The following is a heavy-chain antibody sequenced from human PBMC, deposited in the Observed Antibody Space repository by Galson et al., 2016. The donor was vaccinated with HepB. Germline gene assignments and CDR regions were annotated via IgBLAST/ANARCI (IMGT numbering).Heavy chain of an antibody. J-gene: IGHJ5*02. CDR3: ARGTSSNAYAAYFDP. Sequence: SVKVSCKASGYTFTGYYLHWVRQAPGQGLEWMGWINPNSGGTNYAQKFQGRVTLTRDTSIRTAYMELRRLKSDDTAVYYLARGTSSNAYAAYFDPWGQGTLVTVSS. CDR2: INPNSGGT. V-gene: IGHV1-2*02. CDR1: GYTFTGYY. D-gene: IGHD2-2*01.